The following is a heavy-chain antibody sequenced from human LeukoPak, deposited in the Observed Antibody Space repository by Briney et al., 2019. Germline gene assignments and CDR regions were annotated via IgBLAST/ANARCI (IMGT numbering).Heavy chain of an antibody. D-gene: IGHD2-2*01. CDR2: IYYSGST. CDR1: GGSISSSSYY. CDR3: ARAVVPAATTPFDY. J-gene: IGHJ4*02. V-gene: IGHV4-39*07. Sequence: SETLSLTCTVSGGSISSSSYYWGWIRQPPGKGLEWIGSIYYSGSTYYNPSLKSRVTISVDTSKNKFSLKLSSVTAADTAVYYWARAVVPAATTPFDYWGQGTLVTVSS.